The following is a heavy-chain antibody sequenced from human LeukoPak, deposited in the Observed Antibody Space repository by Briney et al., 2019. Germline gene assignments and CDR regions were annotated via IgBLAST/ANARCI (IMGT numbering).Heavy chain of an antibody. V-gene: IGHV4-4*07. CDR2: IYTSGST. CDR1: GGSISGYY. Sequence: SETLSLTCTVSGGSISGYYWSWIRQPAAKGLEWIGRIYTSGSTNYNPSLKSRVTMSVDTSRNQFSLKLSSVTAADTAVYYCARVSSRSGSWDFDSWGQGTLVTVSS. J-gene: IGHJ4*02. CDR3: ARVSSRSGSWDFDS. D-gene: IGHD1-26*01.